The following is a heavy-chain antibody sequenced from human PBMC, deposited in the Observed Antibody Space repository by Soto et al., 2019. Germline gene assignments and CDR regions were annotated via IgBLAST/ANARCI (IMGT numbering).Heavy chain of an antibody. Sequence: QITLKESGPTLVKPTQTLTLTCTFSGFSLSTSGVGVGWIRQPPGKALESLALIYWDDDKRYSPSLKSRLTITKDTSKNQGVLTMTTMDPVDTATYYCAHSWTLPISPGLYFDSWGQGTLVTVSS. CDR3: AHSWTLPISPGLYFDS. CDR2: IYWDDDK. V-gene: IGHV2-5*02. J-gene: IGHJ4*02. D-gene: IGHD3-9*01. CDR1: GFSLSTSGVG.